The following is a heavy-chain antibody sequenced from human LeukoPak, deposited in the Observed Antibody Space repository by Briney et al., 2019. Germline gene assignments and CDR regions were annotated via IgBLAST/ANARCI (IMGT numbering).Heavy chain of an antibody. CDR1: GFSFDGYG. J-gene: IGHJ4*02. CDR3: ARAIASYSDSAY. Sequence: GRSLRLSCAASGFSFDGYGMHWVRQAPGKGLEWVAVISYDGSNKYYADSVKGRFTISRDNAKNSLYLQMNSLRAEDTAVYYCARAIASYSDSAYWGQGTLVNVSS. D-gene: IGHD1-26*01. V-gene: IGHV3-30*03. CDR2: ISYDGSNK.